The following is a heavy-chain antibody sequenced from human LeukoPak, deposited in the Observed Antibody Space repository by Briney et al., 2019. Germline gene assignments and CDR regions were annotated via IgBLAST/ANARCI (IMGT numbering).Heavy chain of an antibody. CDR1: GFTFGDYA. V-gene: IGHV3-49*04. J-gene: IGHJ4*02. CDR2: IRSKAYGGTT. D-gene: IGHD3-9*01. CDR3: TRDPGYDILTGYYRPFDY. Sequence: PGGSLRLSCTASGFTFGDYAMSWVRQAPGKGLEWVGFIRSKAYGGTTEYAASVKGRFTISRDDSKSIAYQQMNSLKTEDTAVYYCTRDPGYDILTGYYRPFDYWGQGTLVTVSS.